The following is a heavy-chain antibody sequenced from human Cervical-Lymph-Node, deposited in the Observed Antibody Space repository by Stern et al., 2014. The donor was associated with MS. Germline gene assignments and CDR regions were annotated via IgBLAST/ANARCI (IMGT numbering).Heavy chain of an antibody. CDR1: GFSLTTSAMS. J-gene: IGHJ6*02. D-gene: IGHD3-10*01. Sequence: QVTLKESGPALVKPTQTLTLTCTFSGFSLTTSAMSVSWIRQPPGKALEWLARLAWDGDKYYSTSLRTRLTISKDTSSNQVVLILTDMDPVDTATYYCARMTGRGDYYYYSGLDVWGQGTTVTVSS. CDR3: ARMTGRGDYYYYSGLDV. V-gene: IGHV2-70*15. CDR2: LAWDGDK.